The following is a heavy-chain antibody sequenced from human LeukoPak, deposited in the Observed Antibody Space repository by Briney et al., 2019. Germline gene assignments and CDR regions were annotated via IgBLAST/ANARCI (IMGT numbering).Heavy chain of an antibody. CDR2: INQYGST. D-gene: IGHD5-18*01. V-gene: IGHV4-34*01. CDR1: GGSFTGNY. CDR3: ARKGHSYGSRILARNYYYGMDV. J-gene: IGHJ6*02. Sequence: SETLSLTCAVYGGSFTGNYWSWIRQPPGKGLEWIGEINQYGSTTYNPSLTRRVNVSVDTSENQFSLNLSSVTAADTAVYYCARKGHSYGSRILARNYYYGMDVWGQGSTVTVSS.